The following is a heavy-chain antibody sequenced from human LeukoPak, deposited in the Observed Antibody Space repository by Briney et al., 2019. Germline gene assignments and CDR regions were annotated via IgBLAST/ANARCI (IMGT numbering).Heavy chain of an antibody. CDR2: IGTAGDT. J-gene: IGHJ4*02. V-gene: IGHV3-13*01. CDR3: VRQQTPHGNFDY. D-gene: IGHD1-26*01. CDR1: GFTFSNCA. Sequence: GGSLRLSCAASGFTFSNCAMHWVRQPTGKGLEWVSAIGTAGDTFYPGSVKGRFTISRENAKNSLSLQMNSLRAEDTAVYYCVRQQTPHGNFDYWGQGTLVTVSS.